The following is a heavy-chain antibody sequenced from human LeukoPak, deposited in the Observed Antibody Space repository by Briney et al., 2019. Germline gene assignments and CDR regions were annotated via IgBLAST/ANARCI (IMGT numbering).Heavy chain of an antibody. CDR2: ISGSGGST. D-gene: IGHD6-13*01. V-gene: IGHV3-23*01. J-gene: IGHJ4*02. CDR3: AGARYSSSPYATGKSDFDY. Sequence: GGSLRLSCATSGFTFSSYAMSWVRQAPGKGLEWVSAISGSGGSTYYADSVKGRFTISRDNSKNTLYLQMNSLRAEDTAIYYCAGARYSSSPYATGKSDFDYWGQGTLVTVSS. CDR1: GFTFSSYA.